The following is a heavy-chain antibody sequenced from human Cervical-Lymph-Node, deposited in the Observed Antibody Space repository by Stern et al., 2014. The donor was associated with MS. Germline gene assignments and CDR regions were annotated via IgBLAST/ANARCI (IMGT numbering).Heavy chain of an antibody. CDR2: ISFDGRNK. Sequence: VQLVESGGGVVQPGRSLRLSCAASGFSFRSYTMHWVRQAPGKGLEWVAAISFDGRNKYYADSVRGRFTISRDTSNNTLFLQMSTLRTEDTAVFYCASPPPFDFWGQGTLVAVSS. J-gene: IGHJ4*02. CDR3: ASPPPFDF. CDR1: GFSFRSYT. V-gene: IGHV3-30*14.